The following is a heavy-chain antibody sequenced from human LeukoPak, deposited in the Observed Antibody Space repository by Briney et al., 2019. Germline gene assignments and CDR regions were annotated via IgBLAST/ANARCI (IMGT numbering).Heavy chain of an antibody. V-gene: IGHV4-30-4*01. CDR2: IYYSGST. D-gene: IGHD3-22*01. CDR1: GGSISSGDYY. Sequence: SQTLSLTCTVSGGSISSGDYYWSWIRQPPGKGLEWIGYIYYSGSTYYNPSLKSRVTISVDTSKNQFSLKLSSVTAADTAVYYCAITGYYYDSSGYYPPLQHWGQGTLVTVSS. J-gene: IGHJ1*01. CDR3: AITGYYYDSSGYYPPLQH.